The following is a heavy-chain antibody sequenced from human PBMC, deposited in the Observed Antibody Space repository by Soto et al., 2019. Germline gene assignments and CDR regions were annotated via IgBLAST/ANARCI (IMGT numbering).Heavy chain of an antibody. CDR3: ARDHGYSDV. V-gene: IGHV3-30-3*01. J-gene: IGHJ6*02. CDR1: GFTFSSYA. Sequence: QVQLVESGGGVVQPGRSLRLSCAASGFTFSSYAMHWVRQAPGKGLEWVAVISYDGSNKYYADSVKGRFTISRDNSKNTLYLQMNSLRAEDTAVYYCARDHGYSDVWGQGTTVTVSS. CDR2: ISYDGSNK. D-gene: IGHD5-18*01.